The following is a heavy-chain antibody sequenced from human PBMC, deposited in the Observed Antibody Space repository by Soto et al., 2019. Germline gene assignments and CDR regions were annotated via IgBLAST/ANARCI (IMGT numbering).Heavy chain of an antibody. CDR3: ARRYCSRADCYSDS. CDR1: GNTCFSFV. J-gene: IGHJ4*02. Sequence: SLRVSWNGSGNTCFSFVGVWVLQVPGKGLEWVGRIDPGDSSATYSPTFQGHVTISADRSTRSAYLQWRSLRASDTAIYFCARRYCSRADCYSDSWGQGSLVTVSS. V-gene: IGHV5-10-1*01. D-gene: IGHD2-2*01. CDR2: IDPGDSSA.